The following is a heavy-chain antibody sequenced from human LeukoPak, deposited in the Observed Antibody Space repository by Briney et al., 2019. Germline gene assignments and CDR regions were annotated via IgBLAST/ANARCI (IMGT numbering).Heavy chain of an antibody. Sequence: PSETLSLTCTVSGGSISSYYWSWIRQPPGKGLEWIGYIYYSGSTYYNPSLKSRVTISVDTSKNQFSLKLSSVTAADTAVYYCARDDSSGYLPIDYWGQGTLVTVSS. V-gene: IGHV4-59*12. CDR3: ARDDSSGYLPIDY. D-gene: IGHD3-22*01. CDR2: IYYSGST. CDR1: GGSISSYY. J-gene: IGHJ4*02.